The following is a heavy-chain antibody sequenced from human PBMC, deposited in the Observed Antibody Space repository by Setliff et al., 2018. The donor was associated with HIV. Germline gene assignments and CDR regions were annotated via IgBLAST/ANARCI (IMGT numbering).Heavy chain of an antibody. Sequence: PGESLKISCKGYGFSFTNYWIVWVRQMPGKGLEWMGIIYAGDSGIRYSPSFQGQVTISADKSISTAYLQWSSLKASDTAMYYCARHTRGGSYYGVDYWGQGTLVTVSS. V-gene: IGHV5-51*01. D-gene: IGHD1-26*01. CDR3: ARHTRGGSYYGVDY. CDR1: GFSFTNYW. CDR2: IYAGDSGI. J-gene: IGHJ4*02.